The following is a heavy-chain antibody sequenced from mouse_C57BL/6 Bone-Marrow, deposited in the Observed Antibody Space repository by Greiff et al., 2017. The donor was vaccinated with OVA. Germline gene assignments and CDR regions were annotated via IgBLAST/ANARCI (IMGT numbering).Heavy chain of an antibody. CDR2: IDPSDSYT. D-gene: IGHD1-1*01. CDR1: GYTFTSYW. V-gene: IGHV1-69*01. Sequence: QVQLQQPGAELVMPGASVKLSCKASGYTFTSYWMHWVKQRPGQGLEWIGEIDPSDSYTNYNQKFKGKSTLTVDKSSSTAYMQLSSLTSEDSAVYYCARGWGTVVDYWGQGTTLTVSS. J-gene: IGHJ2*01. CDR3: ARGWGTVVDY.